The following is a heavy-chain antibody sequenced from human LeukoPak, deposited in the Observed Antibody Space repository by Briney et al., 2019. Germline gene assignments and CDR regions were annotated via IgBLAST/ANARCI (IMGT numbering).Heavy chain of an antibody. CDR3: ARVMGNYYDSSGYSFFDY. J-gene: IGHJ4*02. V-gene: IGHV1-2*02. Sequence: ASVKVSCKASGYTFTNYAMNWVRQAPGQGLEWMGWINPNSGGTNYAQKFQGRVTMTRDTSISTAYMELSRLRSDDTAVYYCARVMGNYYDSSGYSFFDYWGQGTLVTVSS. CDR1: GYTFTNYA. D-gene: IGHD3-22*01. CDR2: INPNSGGT.